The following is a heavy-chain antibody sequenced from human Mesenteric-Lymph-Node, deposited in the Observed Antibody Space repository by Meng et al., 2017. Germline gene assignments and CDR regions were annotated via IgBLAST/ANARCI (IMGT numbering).Heavy chain of an antibody. CDR1: GFTFDAYA. CDR3: AKYKDSSGWDCDY. V-gene: IGHV3-43D*03. J-gene: IGHJ4*02. Sequence: GESLKISCAASGFTFDAYAMHWVRQAPGKGLEWVSLISWDGGITYYADSVKGRFTISRDNSKNSLYLQMNSLRAEDTALYYCAKYKDSSGWDCDYWGQGTLVTVSS. D-gene: IGHD6-19*01. CDR2: ISWDGGIT.